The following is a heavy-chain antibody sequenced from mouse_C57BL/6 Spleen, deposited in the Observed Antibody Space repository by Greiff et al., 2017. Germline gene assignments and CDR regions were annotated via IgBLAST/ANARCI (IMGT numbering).Heavy chain of an antibody. V-gene: IGHV1-59*01. J-gene: IGHJ4*01. CDR1: GYTFTSYW. CDR2: IDPSDSYT. CDR3: ATIYYYGSSSPYYAMDY. D-gene: IGHD1-1*01. Sequence: QVQLKQPGAELVRPGTSVKLSCKASGYTFTSYWMHWVKQRPGQGLEWIGVIDPSDSYTNYNQKFKGKATLTVATSSSTAYMQLSSLTSEDSAVYYCATIYYYGSSSPYYAMDYWGQGTSVTVSS.